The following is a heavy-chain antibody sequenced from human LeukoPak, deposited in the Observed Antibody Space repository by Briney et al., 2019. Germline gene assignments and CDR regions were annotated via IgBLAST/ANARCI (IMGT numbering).Heavy chain of an antibody. CDR2: ISSSSSTI. CDR3: ARERPATAKGADY. D-gene: IGHD2-21*02. V-gene: IGHV3-48*01. J-gene: IGHJ4*02. CDR1: GFTFSSYS. Sequence: GGSLRLSCAASGFTFSSYSMNWVRQAPGKGLGWVSYISSSSSTIYYADSVKGRFTISRDNAKNTLYLQMNSLRAEDTAVYYCARERPATAKGADYWGQGTLVTVSS.